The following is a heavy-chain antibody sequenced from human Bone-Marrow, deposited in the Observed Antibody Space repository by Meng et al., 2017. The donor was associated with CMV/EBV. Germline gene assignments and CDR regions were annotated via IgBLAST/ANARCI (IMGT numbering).Heavy chain of an antibody. D-gene: IGHD3-3*01. Sequence: GESLKISCAASGFTFSSYWMHWVRQAPGKGLVWVSRINSDGSSTSYADSVKGRFTISRDNAKNTLYLQMNSLRAEDTAVYYCARKMCQFWSGGGGMDVWGQGTTVTVSS. CDR1: GFTFSSYW. J-gene: IGHJ6*02. CDR3: ARKMCQFWSGGGGMDV. CDR2: INSDGSST. V-gene: IGHV3-74*01.